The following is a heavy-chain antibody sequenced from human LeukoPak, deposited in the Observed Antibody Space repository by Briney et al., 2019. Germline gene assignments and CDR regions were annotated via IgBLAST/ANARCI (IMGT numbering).Heavy chain of an antibody. CDR1: GGSISSYY. D-gene: IGHD5-18*01. CDR3: AGGRGYSYGYYYYYGMDV. J-gene: IGHJ6*02. Sequence: SETLSLTCTVSGGSISSYYWSWLRQPPGKGLAWIGYIYYSGSTNYNPSLKSRVTISVDTSKNQFSLKLSSVTAADTAVYYCAGGRGYSYGYYYYYGMDVWGQGTTVTVSS. V-gene: IGHV4-59*01. CDR2: IYYSGST.